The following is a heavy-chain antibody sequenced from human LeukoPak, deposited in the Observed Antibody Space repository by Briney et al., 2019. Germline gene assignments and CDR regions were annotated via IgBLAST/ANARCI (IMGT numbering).Heavy chain of an antibody. J-gene: IGHJ4*02. CDR3: XTDRSIAARPLFDF. V-gene: IGHV3-15*01. D-gene: IGHD6-6*01. Sequence: GGSLRLSCAASGFTFTNAWMRWVRQAPGKGLEGVGRIKSKNDGGTTDYAPPVKGRFTISRDDSKNTLFLQLDSLKSDDTAEYXXXTDRSIAARPLFDFWGQGLVVTVSS. CDR1: GFTFTNAW. CDR2: IKSKNDGGTT.